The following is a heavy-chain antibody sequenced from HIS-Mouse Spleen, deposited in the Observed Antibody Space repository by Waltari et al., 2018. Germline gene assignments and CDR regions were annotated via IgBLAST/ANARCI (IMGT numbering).Heavy chain of an antibody. Sequence: QVQLQESGPGLVKPSATLSLPCTVSGCPISSYSWRWIRQHPGKGLEWIGYYSGSTNYNPSLKSRVTISVDTSKNQFSLKLSSVTAADTAVYYCARASRDLLLPRYFDLWGRGTLVTVSS. J-gene: IGHJ2*01. CDR3: ARASRDLLLPRYFDL. CDR2: YYSGST. CDR1: GCPISSYS. V-gene: IGHV4-59*01.